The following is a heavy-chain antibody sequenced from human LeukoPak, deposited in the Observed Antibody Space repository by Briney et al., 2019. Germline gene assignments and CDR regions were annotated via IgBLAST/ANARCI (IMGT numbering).Heavy chain of an antibody. CDR3: ARTLYSSSWYPKLYYFDY. CDR2: INHSGST. D-gene: IGHD6-13*01. V-gene: IGHV4-34*01. CDR1: GGSFSGYY. Sequence: SETLSLTCAVYGGSFSGYYWSWIRQPPGKGLEWIGEINHSGSTNYNPSLKSRVTISVDTSKNQFSLKLSSVTAADTAVYYCARTLYSSSWYPKLYYFDYWGQGTLVTVSS. J-gene: IGHJ4*02.